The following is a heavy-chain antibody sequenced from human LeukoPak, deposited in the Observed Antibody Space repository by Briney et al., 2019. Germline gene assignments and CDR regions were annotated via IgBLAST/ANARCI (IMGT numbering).Heavy chain of an antibody. CDR2: ISAYYGTT. Sequence: SGNSFISFAISWVRQAPGQGLEWMGWISAYYGTTNYAQKFKGRVTMTTDTSTSTVYMELRSLRSEDTAVFYCARKDYYGSGSPFYWGQGTLVTVSS. CDR3: ARKDYYGSGSPFY. V-gene: IGHV1-18*01. CDR1: GNSFISFA. D-gene: IGHD3-10*01. J-gene: IGHJ4*02.